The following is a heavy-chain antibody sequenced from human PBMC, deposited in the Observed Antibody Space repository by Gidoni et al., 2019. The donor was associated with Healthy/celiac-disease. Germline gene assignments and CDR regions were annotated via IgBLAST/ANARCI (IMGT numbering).Heavy chain of an antibody. D-gene: IGHD3-10*01. CDR3: ARDQDYYGSGIGGFDP. V-gene: IGHV3-33*01. CDR2: IWYDGSNK. Sequence: QVQLVESGGGVVQPGRSLRLSCAASGFTFSSYGMHWVRQAPGKGLAWLAVIWYDGSNKDYADSVKGRFTISRDNSKNTLYLQMNSLRAEDTAVYYCARDQDYYGSGIGGFDPWGQGTLVTVSS. CDR1: GFTFSSYG. J-gene: IGHJ5*02.